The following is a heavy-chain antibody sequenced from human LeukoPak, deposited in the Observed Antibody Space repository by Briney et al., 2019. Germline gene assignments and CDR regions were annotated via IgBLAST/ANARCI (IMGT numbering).Heavy chain of an antibody. J-gene: IGHJ6*02. Sequence: PSETLSLTCTVSGGSISSYYWSWIRQPPGKGLEWIGYIYYSGSTNYNPSLKSRVTISVDTSKNQFSLKLSPVTAADTAVYYCARLGGRTVGGMDVWGQGTTVTVSS. CDR1: GGSISSYY. CDR2: IYYSGST. CDR3: ARLGGRTVGGMDV. V-gene: IGHV4-59*08. D-gene: IGHD3-16*01.